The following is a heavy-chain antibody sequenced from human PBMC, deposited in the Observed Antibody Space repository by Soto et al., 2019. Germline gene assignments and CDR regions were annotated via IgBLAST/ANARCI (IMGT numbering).Heavy chain of an antibody. V-gene: IGHV4-31*03. CDR3: ARRGGSSSGYYYYAMDV. CDR1: SDSMNSGGYY. CDR2: IYSNGDT. J-gene: IGHJ6*02. Sequence: QVQLQESGPGLLKPSQTLSLTCSVSSDSMNSGGYYWSWIRQHPGKGLEWIGYIYSNGDTYYNPSLKSRVTISVDTSKNQFSLNFTSVTAADTAVYYCARRGGSSSGYYYYAMDVWGQGTPVTVSS. D-gene: IGHD6-6*01.